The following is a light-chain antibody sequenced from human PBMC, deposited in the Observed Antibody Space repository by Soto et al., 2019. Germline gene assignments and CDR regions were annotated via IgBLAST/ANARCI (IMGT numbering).Light chain of an antibody. CDR3: QVWDSSSDHYV. J-gene: IGLJ1*01. Sequence: SYWLTRPPSVSVAPGQTARRSCGGDNIGTKSVHWYQQKPGQAPVLVIYDDHDRPSGIPERFSGSNSGNTATLTITRVEAGDEADYYCQVWDSSSDHYVFAAGTKVTVL. V-gene: IGLV3-21*02. CDR1: NIGTKS. CDR2: DDH.